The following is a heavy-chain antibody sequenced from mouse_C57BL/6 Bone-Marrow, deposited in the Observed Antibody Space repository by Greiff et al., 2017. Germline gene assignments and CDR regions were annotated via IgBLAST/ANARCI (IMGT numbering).Heavy chain of an antibody. Sequence: EVQLVESGGGLVQPKGSLKLSCAASGFTFNTYAMHWVRQAPGKGLEWVARIRSKSSNYATYYAASVKDRFTSSRDDSQSKLYLQMNNLKTVDTSMYYFVGSYYAMDYWGQGTSVTVSA. J-gene: IGHJ4*01. CDR2: IRSKSSNYAT. CDR1: GFTFNTYA. V-gene: IGHV10-3*01. CDR3: VGSYYAMDY. D-gene: IGHD1-1*02.